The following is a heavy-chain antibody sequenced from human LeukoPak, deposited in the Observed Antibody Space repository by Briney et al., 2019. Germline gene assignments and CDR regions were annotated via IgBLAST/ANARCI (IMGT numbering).Heavy chain of an antibody. CDR1: GYTFTGHY. V-gene: IGHV1-2*04. J-gene: IGHJ5*02. CDR3: ARAQDYYGSGSYSDENWFDP. Sequence: GASVKVSCKASGYTFTGHYMHWVRQAPGQGLEWMGWINPNSGGTNYAQKFQGWVTMTRDTSISTTYMELSRLRSDDTAVYYCARAQDYYGSGSYSDENWFDPWGQGTLVTVSS. CDR2: INPNSGGT. D-gene: IGHD3-10*01.